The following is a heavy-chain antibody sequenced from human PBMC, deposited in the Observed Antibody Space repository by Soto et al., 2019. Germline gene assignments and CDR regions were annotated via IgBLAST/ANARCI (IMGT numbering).Heavy chain of an antibody. D-gene: IGHD3-22*01. CDR2: INPNFGGT. V-gene: IGHV1-2*04. J-gene: IGHJ5*02. Sequence: APVKVSCKASGVTFSSYAISWLRQAPGQGLEWMGWINPNFGGTNSAQKFQGWVTMTRDTSISTAYMELSRLRSDDTAVYYCARDPEHYYDSSGYRFGWFVPWGQGALVTVSS. CDR3: ARDPEHYYDSSGYRFGWFVP. CDR1: GVTFSSYA.